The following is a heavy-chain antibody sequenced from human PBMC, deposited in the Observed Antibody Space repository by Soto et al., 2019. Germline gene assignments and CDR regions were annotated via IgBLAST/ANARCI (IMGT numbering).Heavy chain of an antibody. Sequence: QVQLQESGPGLVKPSQTLSLTCTVSGASISSGDYYWTWIRQHPGEGMEWIGYVYYSGNTEYNPSLKRRVTISVDTAKNQFSLELRSVTAADTAVYYCARRRLVWCGELSQQGFDYWGQVTLDTVSS. CDR1: GASISSGDYY. CDR3: ARRRLVWCGELSQQGFDY. D-gene: IGHD3-10*01. V-gene: IGHV4-31*03. J-gene: IGHJ4*02. CDR2: VYYSGNT.